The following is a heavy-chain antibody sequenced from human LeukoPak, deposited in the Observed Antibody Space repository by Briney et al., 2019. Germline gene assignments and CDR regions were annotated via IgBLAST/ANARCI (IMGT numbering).Heavy chain of an antibody. V-gene: IGHV4-39*01. CDR3: ARRLYSSPFDY. CDR1: GGSISSSSYY. J-gene: IGHJ4*02. D-gene: IGHD6-19*01. CDR2: ISSSGST. Sequence: SETLSLTCTVSGGSISSSSYYWGWLRQPPGKGLEWIGSISSSGSTYSNPSLRSRVTISVDTSKNKFSLKLSSVTAADTAVYYCARRLYSSPFDYWGQGTLVTVSS.